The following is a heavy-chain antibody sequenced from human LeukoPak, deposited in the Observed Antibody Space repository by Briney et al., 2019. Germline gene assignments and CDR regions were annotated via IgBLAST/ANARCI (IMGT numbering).Heavy chain of an antibody. V-gene: IGHV4-34*01. J-gene: IGHJ4*02. CDR1: GGSFSGYY. D-gene: IGHD1-7*01. CDR2: INHSGST. Sequence: SETLSLTCAVYGGSFSGYYWSWIRQPPGKGLEWIGEINHSGSTNDNPSLKSRVTISVDTSKNQFSLKLSSVTAADTAVYYCAIGTTTTSDYWGQGTLVTVSS. CDR3: AIGTTTTSDY.